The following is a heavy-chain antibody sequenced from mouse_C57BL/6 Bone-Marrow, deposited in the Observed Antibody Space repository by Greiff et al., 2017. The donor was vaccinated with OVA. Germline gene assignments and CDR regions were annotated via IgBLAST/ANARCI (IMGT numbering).Heavy chain of an antibody. CDR2: IYPGSGNT. Sequence: QVQLQQSGAELVRPGASVKLSCKASGYTFTDYYINWVKQRPGQGLEWIARIYPGSGNTYYNEKFKGKATLTAEKSSSTAYMQLSSLTSEDSAVYFCARYLLTRDYAMDYWGQGTSVTVSS. D-gene: IGHD2-1*01. J-gene: IGHJ4*01. V-gene: IGHV1-76*01. CDR3: ARYLLTRDYAMDY. CDR1: GYTFTDYY.